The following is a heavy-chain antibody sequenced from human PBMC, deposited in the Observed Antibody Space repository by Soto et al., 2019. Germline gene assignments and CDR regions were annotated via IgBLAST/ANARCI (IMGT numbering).Heavy chain of an antibody. CDR1: GGSISTSDYT. J-gene: IGHJ6*02. CDR2: VYHSGAT. D-gene: IGHD3-3*01. Sequence: QLQLQESGSGLIKPSQTPSLTCAVSGGSISTSDYTWSWIRQPPGRGLEWIGSVYHSGATHYMPSLKHRLTMSLDKSKNQFSLDLTSVTAADTAVYYCVRERTIFGVAPGGGVDVWGQGTTVTVSS. V-gene: IGHV4-30-2*01. CDR3: VRERTIFGVAPGGGVDV.